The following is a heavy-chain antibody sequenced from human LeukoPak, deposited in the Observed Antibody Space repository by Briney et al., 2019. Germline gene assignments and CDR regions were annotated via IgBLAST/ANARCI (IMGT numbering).Heavy chain of an antibody. CDR2: ITSSSSII. V-gene: IGHV3-48*01. CDR1: GFTFSSYS. Sequence: GGSLRLSCAASGFTFSSYSMNWVRQAPGKGLEWVSYITSSSSIIYYGDSVEGRFTVSRDNAKNSLCLQMNSLRAEDTAVYYCAGVGLGHYPVDSWGQGTLVTVSS. J-gene: IGHJ4*02. CDR3: AGVGLGHYPVDS. D-gene: IGHD3/OR15-3a*01.